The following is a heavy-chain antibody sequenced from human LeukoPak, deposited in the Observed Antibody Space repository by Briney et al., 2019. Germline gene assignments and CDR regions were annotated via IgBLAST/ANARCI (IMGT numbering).Heavy chain of an antibody. V-gene: IGHV4-30-4*07. J-gene: IGHJ4*02. CDR2: IYYSGST. CDR3: ARGSDPGYCSGGSCLEGLYYFDY. CDR1: GGSISSGGYS. D-gene: IGHD2-15*01. Sequence: PSETLSLTCAVSGGSISSGGYSWSWIRQPPGKGLEWIGYIYYSGSTYYNPSLKSRVTISVDTSKNQFSLKLSSVTAADTAVYYCARGSDPGYCSGGSCLEGLYYFDYWGQGTLVTVSS.